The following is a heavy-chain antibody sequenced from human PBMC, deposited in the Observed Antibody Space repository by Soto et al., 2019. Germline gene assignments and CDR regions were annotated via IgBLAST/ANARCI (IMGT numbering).Heavy chain of an antibody. CDR1: GLTFSNFR. V-gene: IGHV3-74*01. CDR2: ISNDGRST. Sequence: EVQLVESGGGLVQPGGSLRLSCAASGLTFSNFRMHWVRQAPGKGLVWVALISNDGRSTNHADSVKGRFTISGDNAKSTLYLQLNSLRAEDTAVYYCARDTAGLSYWGQGTLVTVSS. J-gene: IGHJ4*02. CDR3: ARDTAGLSY. D-gene: IGHD2-21*02.